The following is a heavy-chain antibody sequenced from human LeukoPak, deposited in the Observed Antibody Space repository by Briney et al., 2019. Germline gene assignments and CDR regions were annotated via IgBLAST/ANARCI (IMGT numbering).Heavy chain of an antibody. V-gene: IGHV6-1*01. CDR2: TYYRSTWYN. J-gene: IGHJ5*02. CDR1: RDSVSSNSVT. CDR3: ARRLTQYDCFDP. D-gene: IGHD2-2*01. Sequence: SQTLSLTCAISRDSVSSNSVTWNWIRQSPSRGLEWLGRTYYRSTWYNDYAVSVRGRITVNPDKSKNQFSLHLNSVTPEDTAVYYCARRLTQYDCFDPWGQGILVTVSS.